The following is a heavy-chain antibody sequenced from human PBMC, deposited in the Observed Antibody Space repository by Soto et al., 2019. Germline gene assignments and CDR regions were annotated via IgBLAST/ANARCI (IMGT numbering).Heavy chain of an antibody. V-gene: IGHV1-3*01. CDR3: ARDQVARGSYYYYYGMDV. CDR2: INAGNGNT. CDR1: VYTFTSYA. J-gene: IGHJ6*02. D-gene: IGHD1-26*01. Sequence: GASVKVSCKASVYTFTSYAMHWVRQAPGQRLEWMGWINAGNGNTKYSQKFQGRVTITRDTSASTAYMELSSLRSEDTAVYYCARDQVARGSYYYYYGMDVWGQGTTVTVSS.